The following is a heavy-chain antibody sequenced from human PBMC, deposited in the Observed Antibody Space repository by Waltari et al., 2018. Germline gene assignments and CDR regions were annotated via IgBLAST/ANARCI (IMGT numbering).Heavy chain of an antibody. J-gene: IGHJ2*01. D-gene: IGHD3-3*01. CDR1: GGSISSSSYY. CDR2: IYYSGGT. CDR3: ARHYYDFWSGYYGPFDL. Sequence: QLQLQESGPGLVKPSETLSLTCTVSGGSISSSSYYWGWIRQPPGKGLEWIGSIYYSGGTSYNPALKSRVTISVDTSKNQFSLKLSSVTAADTAVYYCARHYYDFWSGYYGPFDLWGRDTLVTVSS. V-gene: IGHV4-39*01.